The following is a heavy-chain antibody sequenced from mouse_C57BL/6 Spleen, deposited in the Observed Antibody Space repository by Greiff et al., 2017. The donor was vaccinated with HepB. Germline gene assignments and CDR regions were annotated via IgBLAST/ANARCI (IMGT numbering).Heavy chain of an antibody. CDR2: INPSTGGT. D-gene: IGHD1-1*01. CDR3: ARRFITTVGGYFDY. Sequence: VQLQQSGPELVKPGASVKISCKASGYSFTGYYMNWVKQSPEKSLEWIGEINPSTGGTTYNQKFKAKATLTVDKSSSTAYMQLKSLTSEDSAVYYCARRFITTVGGYFDYWGQGTTLTVSS. V-gene: IGHV1-42*01. J-gene: IGHJ2*01. CDR1: GYSFTGYY.